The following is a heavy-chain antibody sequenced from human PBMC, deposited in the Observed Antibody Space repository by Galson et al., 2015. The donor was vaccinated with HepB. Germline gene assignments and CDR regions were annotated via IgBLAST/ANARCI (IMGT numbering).Heavy chain of an antibody. J-gene: IGHJ3*02. CDR1: GFTFSSYA. CDR2: ISYDGSNK. CDR3: ARDPGFDAFDI. V-gene: IGHV3-30*04. D-gene: IGHD1-14*01. Sequence: SLRLSCAASGFTFSSYAIHWVRQAPGKGLEWVAIISYDGSNKYYADSVKGRFTISRDNSKNTLYLQTNSLRAEDTAVYYCARDPGFDAFDIWGQGTMVTVSS.